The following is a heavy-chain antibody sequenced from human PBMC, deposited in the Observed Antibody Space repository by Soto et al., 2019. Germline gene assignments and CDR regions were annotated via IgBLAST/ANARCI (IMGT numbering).Heavy chain of an antibody. Sequence: QLQLQESGSGLVKPSQTLSLTCAVSGGSISSGGYSWSWIRQRPGKGLEWIGYIYHSGSTYYNPSLKSRVTISVDRSKNQFSLKLSSVTAADTAVYYCASGAEAYYYGMDVWGQGTTVTVSS. CDR3: ASGAEAYYYGMDV. CDR2: IYHSGST. J-gene: IGHJ6*02. V-gene: IGHV4-30-2*01. CDR1: GGSISSGGYS. D-gene: IGHD3-16*01.